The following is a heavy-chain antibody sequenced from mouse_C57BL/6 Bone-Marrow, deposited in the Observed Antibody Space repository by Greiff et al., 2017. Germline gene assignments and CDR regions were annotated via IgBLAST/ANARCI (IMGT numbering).Heavy chain of an antibody. CDR2: IYPRSGNT. D-gene: IGHD2-1*01. CDR3: AREGNYYSYDAMDY. V-gene: IGHV1-81*01. CDR1: GYTFTSYG. J-gene: IGHJ4*01. Sequence: FQLQQSGAELARPGASVTLSCKASGYTFTSYGIRWVKQRTVQGLEWIGEIYPRSGNTYYNQKFKGKATLAADKSSSTTYMELRSLTSEDSAVYFCAREGNYYSYDAMDYWGQGTSVTVSA.